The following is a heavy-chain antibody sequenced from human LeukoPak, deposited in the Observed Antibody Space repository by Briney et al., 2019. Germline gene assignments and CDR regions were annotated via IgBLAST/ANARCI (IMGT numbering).Heavy chain of an antibody. CDR3: ARVYGSGSYLIGFDY. Sequence: SETLSLTCTVSGGSISSYYWSWIRQPPGKGLEWIGYIYYSGSTNYNPSLKSRVTISVDTSKNQFSLKLSSVTAADTAVYYYARVYGSGSYLIGFDYWGQGTLVTVSS. V-gene: IGHV4-59*01. CDR1: GGSISSYY. D-gene: IGHD3-10*01. J-gene: IGHJ4*02. CDR2: IYYSGST.